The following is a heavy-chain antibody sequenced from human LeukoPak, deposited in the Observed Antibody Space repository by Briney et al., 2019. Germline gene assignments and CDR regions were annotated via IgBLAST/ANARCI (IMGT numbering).Heavy chain of an antibody. CDR1: GFTFDDYG. CDR3: ARVCTIFGVVIMDYFDY. D-gene: IGHD3-3*01. Sequence: GGSLRLSCAASGFTFDDYGMSWVRHAPGKGPEWVSGINWNGGSTGYADSVKGRFTISRDNAKNSLYLQMNSLRAEDTAVYYCARVCTIFGVVIMDYFDYWGQGTLVTVSS. V-gene: IGHV3-20*04. CDR2: INWNGGST. J-gene: IGHJ4*02.